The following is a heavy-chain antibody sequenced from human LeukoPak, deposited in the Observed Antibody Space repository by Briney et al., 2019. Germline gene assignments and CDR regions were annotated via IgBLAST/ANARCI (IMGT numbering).Heavy chain of an antibody. CDR1: GGSISGYY. CDR3: ARVDTAMVIVDY. CDR2: IYYTGTT. Sequence: SETLSLTCTVSGGSISGYYWSWIRQPPGKGLEWIGYIYYTGTTDYNPSLKSRVTISVDTSKNQFSLNLSSVTAADTAVYCCARVDTAMVIVDYWGQGTLVTVSS. V-gene: IGHV4-59*01. J-gene: IGHJ4*02. D-gene: IGHD5-18*01.